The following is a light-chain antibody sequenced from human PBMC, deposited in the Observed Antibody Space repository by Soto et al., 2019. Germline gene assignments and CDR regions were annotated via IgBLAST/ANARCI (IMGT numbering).Light chain of an antibody. CDR1: QSVSSSY. V-gene: IGKV3-20*01. J-gene: IGKJ4*01. CDR3: QQHATSTRT. CDR2: GAS. Sequence: EIVLTQSPGTLSLSPGERATLSCRASQSVSSSYLAWYQQKPGQAPRLLIYGASSRATGIPDSFSGSVSGTDFTLTISRLEPGDFAVYYCQQHATSTRTFGGGTKVEIK.